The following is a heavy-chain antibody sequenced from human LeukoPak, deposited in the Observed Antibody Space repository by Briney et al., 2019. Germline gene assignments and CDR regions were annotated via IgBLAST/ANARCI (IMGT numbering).Heavy chain of an antibody. CDR3: ARSSDSSGYYYAVDH. J-gene: IGHJ4*02. D-gene: IGHD3-22*01. Sequence: GESLKISCKGSGYSFTSYWIGWVGQMPGKGLEWMGIIYPDDSDTRYSPSFQGQVTILADKSISTAYLQWSSLKASDTAMYYCARSSDSSGYYYAVDHWGQGTLVTVPS. V-gene: IGHV5-51*01. CDR1: GYSFTSYW. CDR2: IYPDDSDT.